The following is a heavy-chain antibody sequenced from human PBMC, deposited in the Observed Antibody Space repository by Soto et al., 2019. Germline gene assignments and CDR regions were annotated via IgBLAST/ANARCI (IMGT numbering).Heavy chain of an antibody. J-gene: IGHJ4*02. CDR3: ASEGYFDY. V-gene: IGHV3-21*01. Sequence: EVQLVESGGGLVKPGGSLRLSCAASGFTFSSYSMNWVRQAPGKGLEWVSSISSSSSYIYYADSVKGRFTISRDNGKNALYLQMNSLKAEDTDVYYCASEGYFDYWGQGTLVTVSS. CDR2: ISSSSSYI. CDR1: GFTFSSYS.